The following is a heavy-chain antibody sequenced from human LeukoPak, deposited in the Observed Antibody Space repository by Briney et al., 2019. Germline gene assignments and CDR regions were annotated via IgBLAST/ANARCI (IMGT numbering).Heavy chain of an antibody. J-gene: IGHJ4*02. CDR2: ISGSGGST. CDR3: AKTHGDSSGYYRTYYFDY. V-gene: IGHV3-23*01. D-gene: IGHD3-22*01. Sequence: GGSLRLSCAASGFTFSVYSLNWVRQAPGKGLEWVSAISGSGGSTYYADSVKGRFTISRDNSKNTLYLQMNSPRAEDTAVYYCAKTHGDSSGYYRTYYFDYWGQGTLVTVSS. CDR1: GFTFSVYS.